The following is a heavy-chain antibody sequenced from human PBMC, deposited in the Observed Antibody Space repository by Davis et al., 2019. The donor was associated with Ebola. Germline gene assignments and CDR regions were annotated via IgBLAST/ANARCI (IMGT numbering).Heavy chain of an antibody. Sequence: KVSCKVSEYPLTEISMHWVRQMPGKGLEWMGIIDPGDSETRYNPSFQGQVTISADKSISTAFLQWRSLKASDTAMYYCARPGYYDSSGYYEGDNVMDVWGQGTTVTVSS. D-gene: IGHD3-22*01. CDR2: IDPGDSET. V-gene: IGHV5-51*01. CDR3: ARPGYYDSSGYYEGDNVMDV. J-gene: IGHJ6*02. CDR1: EYPLTEIS.